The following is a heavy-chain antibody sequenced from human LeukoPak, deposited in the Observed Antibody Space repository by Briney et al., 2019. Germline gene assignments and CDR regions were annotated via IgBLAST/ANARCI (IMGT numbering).Heavy chain of an antibody. CDR2: IYYSGST. V-gene: IGHV4-39*01. D-gene: IGHD2-15*01. J-gene: IGHJ4*02. Sequence: SETLSLTCTVSSGSISSYYWGWIRQPPGKGLEWIGSIYYSGSTYYNPSLKSRVTISVDTSKNQFSLKLSSVTAADTAVYYCARHTGRVVVTHFDYWGQGTLVTVSS. CDR1: SGSISSYY. CDR3: ARHTGRVVVTHFDY.